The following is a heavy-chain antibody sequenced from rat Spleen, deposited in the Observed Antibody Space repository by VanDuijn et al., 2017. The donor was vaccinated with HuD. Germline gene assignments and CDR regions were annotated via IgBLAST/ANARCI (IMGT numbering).Heavy chain of an antibody. CDR3: ARGESNSDYFDY. J-gene: IGHJ2*01. D-gene: IGHD4-4*01. CDR2: ISYDGNST. Sequence: EVQLVESGGGLVQPGRSLKLSCAASGFTFSDYYMAWVRQAPEKGLGGVASISYDGNSTYYGDAVKGRFTISRDNAKRNLNLQMNSLRSEDTATYYCARGESNSDYFDYWGQGVMVTVSS. CDR1: GFTFSDYY. V-gene: IGHV5-22*01.